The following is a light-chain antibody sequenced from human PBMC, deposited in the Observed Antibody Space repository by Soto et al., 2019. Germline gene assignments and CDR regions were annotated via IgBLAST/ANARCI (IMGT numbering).Light chain of an antibody. Sequence: AIRMTQSPSSFSASTGDRVTITCRASQGISSYLAWYQQKPGKAPKLLIYAAATLQRGAPSRFSASGSGTDFTLTISRLQSEDFATNYCQQYWSYPYTFGQGTKREI. CDR3: QQYWSYPYT. CDR2: AAA. J-gene: IGKJ2*01. CDR1: QGISSY. V-gene: IGKV1-8*01.